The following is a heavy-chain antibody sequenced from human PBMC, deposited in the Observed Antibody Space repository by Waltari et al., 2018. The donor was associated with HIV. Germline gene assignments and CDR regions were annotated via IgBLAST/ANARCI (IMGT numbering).Heavy chain of an antibody. CDR1: GFTFSAYA. D-gene: IGHD4-17*01. Sequence: EVQVLESGGGLVQPGGSLRLSCAASGFTFSAYAMGWVRQAPGKGLEWVSAIGRSGATTFCADSVKGRFTISRDNSKNTLYLKMNSRRAEETAVYYCARGHRETVTTLRFDPWGQGTLVTVSS. CDR2: IGRSGATT. CDR3: ARGHRETVTTLRFDP. J-gene: IGHJ5*02. V-gene: IGHV3-23*01.